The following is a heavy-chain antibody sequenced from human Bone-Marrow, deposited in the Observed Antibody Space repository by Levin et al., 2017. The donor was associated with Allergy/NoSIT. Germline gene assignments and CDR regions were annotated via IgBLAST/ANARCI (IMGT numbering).Heavy chain of an antibody. Sequence: HPGGSLRLSCAASGFTFSTYWMHWVRQAPGKGLVWVSRINEDGSTTTYADSVKGRFTISRDNAKNTLYLQMNSLRAEDTAVYYCAKDLSGGEDFWGQGTLVTVSS. D-gene: IGHD2-21*01. V-gene: IGHV3-74*01. CDR3: AKDLSGGEDF. CDR2: INEDGSTT. CDR1: GFTFSTYW. J-gene: IGHJ4*02.